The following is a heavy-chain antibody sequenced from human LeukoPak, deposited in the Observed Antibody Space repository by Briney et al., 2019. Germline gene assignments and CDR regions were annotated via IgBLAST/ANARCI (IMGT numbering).Heavy chain of an antibody. V-gene: IGHV3-23*01. Sequence: GGSLRLSCAASGFSFNNYAMNWVRQAPGKGLEWVSTISSSGVSTYYADSVKGRFTVSRDNSKSTLYLQVNSLRAEDAAVYYCAKGGGNSIHGALDIWGQGTLVTVSS. J-gene: IGHJ3*02. CDR3: AKGGGNSIHGALDI. D-gene: IGHD4-23*01. CDR2: ISSSGVST. CDR1: GFSFNNYA.